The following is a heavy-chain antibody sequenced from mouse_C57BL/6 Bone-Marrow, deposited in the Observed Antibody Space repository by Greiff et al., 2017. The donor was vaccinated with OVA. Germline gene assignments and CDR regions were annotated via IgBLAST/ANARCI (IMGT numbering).Heavy chain of an antibody. CDR1: GYTFTNYW. D-gene: IGHD1-1*01. CDR2: IYPGGGYT. CDR3: ERSGSTVVSHYFDY. J-gene: IGHJ2*01. V-gene: IGHV1-63*01. Sequence: QVQLKESGAELVRPGTSVKMSCKASGYTFTNYWIGWAKQRPGHGLEWIGDIYPGGGYTNYNEKFKGKATLTADKSSSTAYMQFSSLTSEDSAIYYCERSGSTVVSHYFDYWGQGTTLTVSS.